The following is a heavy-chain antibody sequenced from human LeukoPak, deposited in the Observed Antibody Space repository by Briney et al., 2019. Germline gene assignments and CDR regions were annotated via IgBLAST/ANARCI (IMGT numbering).Heavy chain of an antibody. CDR3: ARGRRGYSSSWAAYYFDY. CDR1: GGSISINSYY. J-gene: IGHJ4*02. V-gene: IGHV4-39*07. D-gene: IGHD6-13*01. CDR2: MFYDGRA. Sequence: SETLSLTCSVSGGSISINSYYWGWIRQPPGKGLEWIGNMFYDGRAYYNPSLKSRVTISVDTSKNQFSLKLSSVTAADTAVYYCARGRRGYSSSWAAYYFDYWGQGTLVTVSS.